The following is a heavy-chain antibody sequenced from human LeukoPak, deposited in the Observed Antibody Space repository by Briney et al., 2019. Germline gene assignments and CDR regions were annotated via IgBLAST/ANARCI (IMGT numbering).Heavy chain of an antibody. CDR1: GFTFSSYG. CDR3: EKDRAYEPIYYYGSGSYIAVGMDV. CDR2: ISYDGSNK. V-gene: IGHV3-30*18. Sequence: GRSLRLSCAASGFTFSSYGMHWVRQAPGKGLEWVAVISYDGSNKYYADSVKGRFTISRDNSKNTLYLQMNSLRDEDTAVYYCEKDRAYEPIYYYGSGSYIAVGMDVWGKGTTVTVSS. J-gene: IGHJ6*04. D-gene: IGHD3-10*01.